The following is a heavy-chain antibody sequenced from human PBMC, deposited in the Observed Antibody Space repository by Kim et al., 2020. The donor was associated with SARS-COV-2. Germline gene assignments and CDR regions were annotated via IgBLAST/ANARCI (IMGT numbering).Heavy chain of an antibody. CDR3: TTVQTNDLYYYYYGMDV. J-gene: IGHJ6*02. V-gene: IGHV3-15*01. CDR2: IKSKTDGGTT. CDR1: GLTFSNAW. Sequence: GGSLRLSCAASGLTFSNAWMSWVRKVQGKGLEWVGRIKSKTDGGTTDYAAPVKGRFTITRDDSKNMLYLQMNSLKTEDTAVYYCTTVQTNDLYYYYYGMDVWGQGTTVTLSS.